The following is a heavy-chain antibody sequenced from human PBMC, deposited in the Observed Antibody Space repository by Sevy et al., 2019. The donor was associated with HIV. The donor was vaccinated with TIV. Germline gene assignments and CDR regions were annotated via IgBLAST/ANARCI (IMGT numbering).Heavy chain of an antibody. CDR2: ISSSSSTI. D-gene: IGHD3-22*01. CDR3: ATVPVYDSAGYRLYYYGTDV. V-gene: IGHV3-48*01. J-gene: IGHJ6*02. Sequence: GGSLRLSCAASGFTFSSYSMNWVRQAPGKGLEWVSYISSSSSTIYYADSVEGRFTISRDNAKNSLYLQMNSLRAEDTAGYSCATVPVYDSAGYRLYYYGTDVRGQGTTVTLSS. CDR1: GFTFSSYS.